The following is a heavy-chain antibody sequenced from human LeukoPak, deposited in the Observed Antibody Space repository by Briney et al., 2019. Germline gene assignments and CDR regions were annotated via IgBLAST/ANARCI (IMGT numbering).Heavy chain of an antibody. D-gene: IGHD5-18*01. CDR1: GGSISSSSYY. V-gene: IGHV4-39*07. CDR3: ARGGLEYSYGYFSFDY. J-gene: IGHJ4*02. Sequence: PSETLSLTCTVSGGSISSSSYYWGWIRQPPGKGLEWIGSIYYSGSTYYNPSLKSRVTMSVDTSKNQFSLKLSSVTAADAAVYYCARGGLEYSYGYFSFDYWGQGTLVTVSS. CDR2: IYYSGST.